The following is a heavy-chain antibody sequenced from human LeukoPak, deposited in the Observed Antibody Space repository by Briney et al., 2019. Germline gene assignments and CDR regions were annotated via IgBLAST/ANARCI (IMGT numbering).Heavy chain of an antibody. CDR2: IYYSGST. V-gene: IGHV4-39*01. D-gene: IGHD2-15*01. CDR1: GGSISSSSYY. J-gene: IGHJ5*02. CDR3: ARHRYCSGGSCYYGWFDP. Sequence: SETLSLTCTVSGGSISSSSYYWGWIRQPPGKGLEWIGSIYYSGSTYYNPSLKSRVTISVDTSKNQFSLKLSSVTAADTAVYYCARHRYCSGGSCYYGWFDPWGQGTLVTVSS.